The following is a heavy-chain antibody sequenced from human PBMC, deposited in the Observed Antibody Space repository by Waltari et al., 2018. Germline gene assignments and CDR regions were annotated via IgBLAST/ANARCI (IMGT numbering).Heavy chain of an antibody. Sequence: QLQLQESGPGLMRPSETLSLTCTVSGGSITSSSYYSGWILQPPGQGLEWIGSIYYSGITYYSPSLKSRITVSVDTSKNHFSLKLSSVTAADTAVYYCARGKLRLSVYAAAPAPSYWGQGTLVTVSS. CDR3: ARGKLRLSVYAAAPAPSY. V-gene: IGHV4-39*02. D-gene: IGHD6-13*01. CDR2: IYYSGIT. J-gene: IGHJ4*02. CDR1: GGSITSSSYY.